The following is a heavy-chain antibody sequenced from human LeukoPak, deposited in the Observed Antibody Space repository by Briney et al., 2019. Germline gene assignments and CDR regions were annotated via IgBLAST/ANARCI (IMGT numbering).Heavy chain of an antibody. J-gene: IGHJ5*02. CDR2: INPSGGST. CDR1: GYTFTSYY. V-gene: IGHV1-46*01. Sequence: ASVKVSCTASGYTFTSYYMHWVRQAPGQGLEWMGIINPSGGSTSYAQKFQGRVTMTRDMSTSTVYMELSSLRSEDTAAYYCATMGGLIPWGQGTLVTVSS. D-gene: IGHD3-16*01. CDR3: ATMGGLIP.